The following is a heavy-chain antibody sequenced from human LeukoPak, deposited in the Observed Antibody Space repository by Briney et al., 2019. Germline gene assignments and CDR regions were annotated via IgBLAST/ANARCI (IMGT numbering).Heavy chain of an antibody. CDR2: INWNGGST. V-gene: IGHV3-20*04. D-gene: IGHD1-26*01. Sequence: GGSLRLSCAASGFTFDDYGMSWVRQAPGKGLEWVSCINWNGGSTGYADSVKGRFTISRDNAKNSLYLQMNSLRAEDTALYYCATIVGATGNDYWGQGTLVTVSS. J-gene: IGHJ4*02. CDR3: ATIVGATGNDY. CDR1: GFTFDDYG.